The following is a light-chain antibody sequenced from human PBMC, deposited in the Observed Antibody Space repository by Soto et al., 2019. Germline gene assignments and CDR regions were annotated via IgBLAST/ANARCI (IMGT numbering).Light chain of an antibody. Sequence: DIQMTQSPSSLSASLGDRVTITCRASQSISRYLNWYQQKPGKAPKLLIYDASSLESGVPSRFSGSGSGTEFTLTISSLKPDDFATYYCQEYQSYSRRFGQGTKVDI. CDR3: QEYQSYSRR. J-gene: IGKJ1*01. V-gene: IGKV1-5*01. CDR2: DAS. CDR1: QSISRY.